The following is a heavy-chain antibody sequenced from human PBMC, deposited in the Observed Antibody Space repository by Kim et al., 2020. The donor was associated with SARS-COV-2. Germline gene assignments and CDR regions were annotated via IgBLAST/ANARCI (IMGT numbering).Heavy chain of an antibody. D-gene: IGHD6-19*01. CDR2: INTNTGNP. J-gene: IGHJ4*02. V-gene: IGHV7-4-1*02. CDR1: GYTFTSYA. Sequence: ASVKVSCKASGYTFTSYAMNWVRQAPGQGLVWMGWINTNTGNPTYAQGFTGRFVFSLDTSVSTAYLQISSLKAEDTAVYYCARDSSIAVAWYYFDYWGQGTLVTVSS. CDR3: ARDSSIAVAWYYFDY.